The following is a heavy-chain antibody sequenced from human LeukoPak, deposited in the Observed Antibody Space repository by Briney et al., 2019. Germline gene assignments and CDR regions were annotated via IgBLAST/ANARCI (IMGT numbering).Heavy chain of an antibody. V-gene: IGHV3-9*01. J-gene: IGHJ4*02. CDR2: ISWNSGSI. CDR3: AKGSQLLWFGELFD. Sequence: GGSLRLSCAASGFTFDDYAMHWVRQAPGKGLEWVSGISWNSGSIGYADSVKGRFTISRDNAKNSLYLQMNSLRAEDTALYYCAKGSQLLWFGELFDWGQGTLVTVSS. CDR1: GFTFDDYA. D-gene: IGHD3-10*01.